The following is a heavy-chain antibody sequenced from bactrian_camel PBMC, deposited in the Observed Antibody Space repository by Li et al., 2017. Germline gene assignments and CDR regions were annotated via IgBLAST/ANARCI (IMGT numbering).Heavy chain of an antibody. CDR1: GYTFNDPD. V-gene: IGHV3S55*01. D-gene: IGHD4*01. J-gene: IGHJ6*01. CDR2: ASSDGST. Sequence: VQLVESGGGSVQTGGSLKISCMVSGYTFNDPDMGWYRQAPGNECELVASASSDGSTYYAPSVQGRFTISMDNAKNTLYLQMNSLQPEDTAMYFCAMSFQLPCLGSDERAYDSWGQGTQVTVS. CDR3: AMSFQLPCLGSDERAYDS.